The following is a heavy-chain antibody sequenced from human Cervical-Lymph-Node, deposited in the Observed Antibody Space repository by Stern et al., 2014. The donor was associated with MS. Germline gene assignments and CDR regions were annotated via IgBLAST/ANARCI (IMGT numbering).Heavy chain of an antibody. CDR1: GFRFSDYY. Sequence: VQLEESGGGLVKPGGSLRLSCAASGFRFSDYYMAWVRQAPGKGLEWVSYITGSGDITNYADSVKGRFTISRDNAKNSLHLQMNSLRAEDTAVYYCVKNHYGLDYWGQGALVTVSS. CDR3: VKNHYGLDY. D-gene: IGHD3-10*01. J-gene: IGHJ4*02. CDR2: ITGSGDIT. V-gene: IGHV3-11*01.